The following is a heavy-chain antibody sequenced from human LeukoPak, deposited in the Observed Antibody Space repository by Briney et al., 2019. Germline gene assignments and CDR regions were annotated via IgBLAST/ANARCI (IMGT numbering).Heavy chain of an antibody. Sequence: ASVKVSCKASGYTFTKYGITWVRQAPGQGLEWMGWVGPYTGKTNYAQNLQGRVSMTTDTSTRTAYMELGSLRSDDTAVYYCASCHCTNGVCYGECEYFQHWGQGTLVTVSS. J-gene: IGHJ1*01. CDR3: ASCHCTNGVCYGECEYFQH. CDR1: GYTFTKYG. CDR2: VGPYTGKT. V-gene: IGHV1-18*01. D-gene: IGHD2-8*01.